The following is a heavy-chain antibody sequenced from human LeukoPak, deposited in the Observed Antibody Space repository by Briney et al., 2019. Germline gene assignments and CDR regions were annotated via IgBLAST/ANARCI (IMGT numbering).Heavy chain of an antibody. D-gene: IGHD6-19*01. V-gene: IGHV1-2*02. Sequence: ASVTVSCKASGHTFTGYYMHWVRQAPGQGLEWMGWINPNSGGTNYAQKFQGRVTMTRDTSISTAYMELSRLRSDDTAVYYCARARAGTYYYYYMDVWGKGTTVTISS. J-gene: IGHJ6*03. CDR2: INPNSGGT. CDR1: GHTFTGYY. CDR3: ARARAGTYYYYYMDV.